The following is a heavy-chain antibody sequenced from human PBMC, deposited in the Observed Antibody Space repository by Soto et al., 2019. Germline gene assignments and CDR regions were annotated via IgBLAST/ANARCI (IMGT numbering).Heavy chain of an antibody. D-gene: IGHD2-21*02. J-gene: IGHJ6*02. CDR3: IQSRCGGDCLQSYASYYYYGMDV. CDR2: IYWDDDK. CDR1: GFSLSTNGVG. V-gene: IGHV2-5*02. Sequence: SGPTLVNPTQTLTLTCTFSGFSLSTNGVGVGWIRQPPGKALEWLALIYWDDDKRYSPSLKSRLTITKDTSKNRVVLTMTNMDPVDTATYYCIQSRCGGDCLQSYASYYYYGMDVWGQGTTVTVSS.